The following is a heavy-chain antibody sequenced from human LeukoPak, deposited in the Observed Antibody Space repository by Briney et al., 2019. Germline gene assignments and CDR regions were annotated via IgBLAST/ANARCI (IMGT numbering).Heavy chain of an antibody. Sequence: PSETLSLTCSVSDSSMSLLYWGWIRQPPAKALEWIGNVYHSGSTNYNPSLKTRVSLSVDTSRNQFFLTLRSVTAADTAMYFCVRWLQPRGFDSWGQGTLVSV. CDR3: VRWLQPRGFDS. V-gene: IGHV4-59*08. CDR2: VYHSGST. CDR1: DSSMSLLY. J-gene: IGHJ5*01. D-gene: IGHD6-19*01.